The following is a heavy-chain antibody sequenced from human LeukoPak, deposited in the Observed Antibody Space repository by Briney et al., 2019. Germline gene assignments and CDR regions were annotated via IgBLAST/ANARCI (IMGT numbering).Heavy chain of an antibody. D-gene: IGHD3-9*01. CDR2: IIGSGGIT. Sequence: GGSLKLSCAASGFTFSSYAMSWVRQAPGKGLEWVSAIIGSGGITYYAHSVKGRFTISKDNSKSTLYLQMNSLRAEDTALYYCAKEPTGFDDWLLSPFDYWGQGTLVSVSS. CDR3: AKEPTGFDDWLLSPFDY. CDR1: GFTFSSYA. J-gene: IGHJ4*02. V-gene: IGHV3-23*01.